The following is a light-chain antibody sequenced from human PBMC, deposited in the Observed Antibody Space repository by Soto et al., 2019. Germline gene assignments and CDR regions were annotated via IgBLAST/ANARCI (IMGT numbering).Light chain of an antibody. CDR1: QSVSSSY. J-gene: IGKJ1*01. Sequence: EIVLTQSPGTLSLSPGERATLSCRASQSVSSSYLAWYQQKPGQATRLLIYGASSRATGIPDRFSGSGSGTDFTLTISRLEPEDLAVYYCQQYGSSPTWTFGQGTKVEIK. CDR3: QQYGSSPTWT. CDR2: GAS. V-gene: IGKV3-20*01.